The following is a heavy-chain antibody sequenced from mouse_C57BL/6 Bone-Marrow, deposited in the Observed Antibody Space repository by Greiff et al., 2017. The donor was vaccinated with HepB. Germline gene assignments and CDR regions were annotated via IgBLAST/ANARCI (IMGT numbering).Heavy chain of an antibody. D-gene: IGHD2-10*01. V-gene: IGHV14-3*01. CDR1: GFNIKNTY. CDR2: IDPANGNT. Sequence: VHVKQPVAELVRPGASVKLSCTASGFNIKNTYMHWVKQRPEQGLEWIGRIDPANGNTKYAPKFQGKATITADTSSNTAYLQLSSLTSEDTAIYYCDAYPYYAMDYWGQGTSVTVSS. CDR3: DAYPYYAMDY. J-gene: IGHJ4*01.